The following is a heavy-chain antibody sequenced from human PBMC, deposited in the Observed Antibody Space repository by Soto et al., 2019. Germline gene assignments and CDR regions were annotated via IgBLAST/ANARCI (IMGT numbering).Heavy chain of an antibody. CDR2: IIPIFGTA. J-gene: IGHJ6*02. Sequence: QVQLVQSGAEVKKPVSSVKVSCKASGVTFSSYAISWVRQAPGQGLEWMRGIIPIFGTANYAQQFQGRVKIPADKSTRTAYRALSSLRSEDTAVYYCAMSLILYCSSTSGYREGLNYYYYGMDVWGQGTTVTVSS. CDR3: AMSLILYCSSTSGYREGLNYYYYGMDV. V-gene: IGHV1-69*06. CDR1: GVTFSSYA. D-gene: IGHD2-2*02.